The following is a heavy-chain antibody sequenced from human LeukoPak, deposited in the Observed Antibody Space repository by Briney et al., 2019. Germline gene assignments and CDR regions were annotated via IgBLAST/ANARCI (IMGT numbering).Heavy chain of an antibody. Sequence: ASVKVSCKASGYTFTSYGISWVRQAPGQGLEWMGWISAYNGNTNYAQKLQGRVTMTTDTSTSTAYMELRSLRSDDAAVYYCARHELRLGELSPDFDYWGQGTLVTVSS. CDR3: ARHELRLGELSPDFDY. J-gene: IGHJ4*02. CDR1: GYTFTSYG. D-gene: IGHD3-16*02. V-gene: IGHV1-18*01. CDR2: ISAYNGNT.